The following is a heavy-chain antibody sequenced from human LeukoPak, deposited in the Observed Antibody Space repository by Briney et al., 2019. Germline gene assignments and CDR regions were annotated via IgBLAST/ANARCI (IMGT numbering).Heavy chain of an antibody. Sequence: GGSLRLSCAASGFTFTGYSMNWVRQAPGKGLEWVSYISVSSSNIYYADSVKGRFTISRDNAKNPLYLQMNSLRDEDTAVYYCARESYWGSSAKGFDYWGQGTLVTVSS. V-gene: IGHV3-48*02. CDR2: ISVSSSNI. CDR1: GFTFTGYS. J-gene: IGHJ4*02. D-gene: IGHD7-27*01. CDR3: ARESYWGSSAKGFDY.